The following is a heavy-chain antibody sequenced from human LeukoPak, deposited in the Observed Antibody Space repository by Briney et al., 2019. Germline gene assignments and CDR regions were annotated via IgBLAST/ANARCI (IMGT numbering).Heavy chain of an antibody. CDR1: GFTFSSYW. CDR3: ARERGITMIVVAPNAFDI. V-gene: IGHV3-7*03. CDR2: IKQDGSEK. Sequence: GGSLRLSCAASGFTFSSYWMSWVRQAPGKGLEWVANIKQDGSEKYYVDSVKGRFTISRDNAKNSLYLQMNSLRAEDTALYHCARERGITMIVVAPNAFDIWGQGTMVTVSS. J-gene: IGHJ3*02. D-gene: IGHD3-22*01.